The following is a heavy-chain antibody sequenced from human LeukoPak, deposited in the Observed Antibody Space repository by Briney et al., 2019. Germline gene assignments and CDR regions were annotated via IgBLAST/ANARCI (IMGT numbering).Heavy chain of an antibody. Sequence: PGGSLRLSCAASGFSFSTYAMTWVRQAPGKGLEWVSSISGTGGRTSYADSVKGRFTISRDNSKNTLYLQMNSLRAEDTAVYYCAREGYCSSTSCYRPGYFDLWGRGTLVTVSS. D-gene: IGHD2-2*01. J-gene: IGHJ2*01. CDR1: GFSFSTYA. V-gene: IGHV3-23*01. CDR2: ISGTGGRT. CDR3: AREGYCSSTSCYRPGYFDL.